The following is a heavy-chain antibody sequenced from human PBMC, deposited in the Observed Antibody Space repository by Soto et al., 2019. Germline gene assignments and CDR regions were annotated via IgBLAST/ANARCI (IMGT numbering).Heavy chain of an antibody. D-gene: IGHD2-2*01. J-gene: IGHJ3*02. CDR1: GGTFSSYT. CDR3: ARDASADIVVVPAAMTNDAFDI. V-gene: IGHV1-69*08. CDR2: IIPILGIA. Sequence: QVQLVQSGAEVKKPGSSVKVSCKASGGTFSSYTISWVRQAPGQGLEWMGRIIPILGIANYAQKFQGRVTITADKSTSTAYMELSSLRSEDTAVYYCARDASADIVVVPAAMTNDAFDIWGQGTMVTVSS.